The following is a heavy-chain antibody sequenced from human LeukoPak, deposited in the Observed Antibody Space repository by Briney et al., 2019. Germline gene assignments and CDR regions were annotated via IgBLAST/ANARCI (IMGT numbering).Heavy chain of an antibody. Sequence: PGGSLRLSCAASRFTFSTNWMGWVRQAPGKGLEWVASITPAGSEKYYANSMKGRFTISRDNAKNSLFLQMNSLRAEDTAMYYCARGDDSGYYDYFDYWGQGALVTVSS. J-gene: IGHJ4*02. CDR3: ARGDDSGYYDYFDY. CDR2: ITPAGSEK. V-gene: IGHV3-7*03. D-gene: IGHD3-22*01. CDR1: RFTFSTNW.